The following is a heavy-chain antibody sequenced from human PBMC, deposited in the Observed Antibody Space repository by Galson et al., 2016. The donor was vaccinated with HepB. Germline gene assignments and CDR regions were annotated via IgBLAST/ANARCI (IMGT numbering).Heavy chain of an antibody. J-gene: IGHJ3*02. CDR3: ARETHSDSSGFLGAFDI. D-gene: IGHD3-22*01. CDR1: GFSVSSNY. V-gene: IGHV3-53*01. Sequence: SLRLSCAASGFSVSSNYMNWVRQAPGKGLEWVSVIYSGGSTYYADSVKGRFTISRDNSKNTLFLQMNSLRAEDTAMYYCARETHSDSSGFLGAFDIWGQGTMVTVSS. CDR2: IYSGGST.